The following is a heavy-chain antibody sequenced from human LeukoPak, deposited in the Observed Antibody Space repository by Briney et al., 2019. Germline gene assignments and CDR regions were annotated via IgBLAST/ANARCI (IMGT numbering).Heavy chain of an antibody. CDR3: ARTDSYYDTSGYWHYYFDY. Sequence: SETLSLTCTVSGGSISSYYWSWIRQPPGKGLEWIGYIYYSGSTIYNPSLKSRVTISVDTSKNQFSLKLSSVTAADTAVYYCARTDSYYDTSGYWHYYFDYWGQGTLVTVSS. V-gene: IGHV4-59*01. D-gene: IGHD3-22*01. J-gene: IGHJ4*02. CDR1: GGSISSYY. CDR2: IYYSGST.